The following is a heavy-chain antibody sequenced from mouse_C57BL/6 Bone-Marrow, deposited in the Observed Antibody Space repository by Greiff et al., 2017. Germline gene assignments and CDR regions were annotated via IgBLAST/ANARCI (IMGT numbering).Heavy chain of an antibody. V-gene: IGHV1-19*01. Sequence: EVQVQQSGPVLVKPGASVKMSCKASGYTFTDYYMNWVKQSHGKSLEWIGVINPYNGGTSYNQKFKGKATLTVDKSSSTAYMELNSLTSEDSAVYYCARRGFLLRHAMDYWGQGTSVTVSS. D-gene: IGHD2-1*01. CDR2: INPYNGGT. CDR1: GYTFTDYY. CDR3: ARRGFLLRHAMDY. J-gene: IGHJ4*01.